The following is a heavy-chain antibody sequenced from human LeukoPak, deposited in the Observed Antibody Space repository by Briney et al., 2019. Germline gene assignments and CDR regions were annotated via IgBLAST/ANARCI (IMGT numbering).Heavy chain of an antibody. CDR2: IYYSGST. V-gene: IGHV4-59*01. CDR3: ARTAAGTGYFDY. J-gene: IGHJ4*02. Sequence: SETLSFTCTVSGGSISSYYWSWIRQPPGKGLEWIGYIYYSGSTNYNPSLKSRVTISVDTSKNQFSLKLSSVTAADTAVYYCARTAAGTGYFDYWGQGTLVTVSS. CDR1: GGSISSYY. D-gene: IGHD6-13*01.